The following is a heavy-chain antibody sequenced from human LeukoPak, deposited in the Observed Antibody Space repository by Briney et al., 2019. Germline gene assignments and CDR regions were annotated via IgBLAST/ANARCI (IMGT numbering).Heavy chain of an antibody. CDR3: ARSSGVVGATLDY. Sequence: ASVKVSCKASGYTFTSYAMHWVRQAPGQRLEWMGWINAGNGNTKYSQKFQGRVTITRDTSASTAYMELSSLRSEDTAVYYCARSSGVVGATLDYWGQGTLVTVSS. J-gene: IGHJ4*02. D-gene: IGHD1-26*01. V-gene: IGHV1-3*01. CDR2: INAGNGNT. CDR1: GYTFTSYA.